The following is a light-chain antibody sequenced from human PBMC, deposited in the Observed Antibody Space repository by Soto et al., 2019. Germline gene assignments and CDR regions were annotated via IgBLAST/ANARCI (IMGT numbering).Light chain of an antibody. CDR3: QSYGTGIQGV. V-gene: IGLV6-57*04. CDR2: EDH. CDR1: SGNIASNY. Sequence: NFMLSQPHSVSESPGKTVTISCTRSSGNIASNYVQWYQQRPGSAPTTVIYEDHLWPSGVPDRFSGSIDRSSNSASLTISGLKTEDEADYFCQSYGTGIQGVFGGGTKLTVL. J-gene: IGLJ3*02.